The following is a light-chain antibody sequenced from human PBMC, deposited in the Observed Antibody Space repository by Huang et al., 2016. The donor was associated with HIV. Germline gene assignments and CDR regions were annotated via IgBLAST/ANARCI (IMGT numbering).Light chain of an antibody. CDR2: GSS. Sequence: IVMTQSPATLSVSPGERVTLSCRANRTVSTNLTWYQQRSGQAHRRLIYGSSTRAPCLPARFSGSGSGTDFSLTISSLHSEDFALYFCHQYNNWLLSFGGGTRVDI. CDR1: RTVSTN. V-gene: IGKV3-15*01. J-gene: IGKJ4*01. CDR3: HQYNNWLLS.